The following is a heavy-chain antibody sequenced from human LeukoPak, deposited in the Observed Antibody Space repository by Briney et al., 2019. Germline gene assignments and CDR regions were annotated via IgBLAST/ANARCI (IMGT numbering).Heavy chain of an antibody. V-gene: IGHV3-23*01. CDR3: AKDPSFYCTGGSCYLDY. J-gene: IGHJ4*02. D-gene: IGHD2-15*01. Sequence: GGSLRLSCAASGFTFSSYAMSWVRQAPGKGLEWVSAISGSGGSTYYADSVKGRFTISRDNSKNTLYLQMNSLRAEDTAVYYCAKDPSFYCTGGSCYLDYWGQGTLVTVSS. CDR2: ISGSGGST. CDR1: GFTFSSYA.